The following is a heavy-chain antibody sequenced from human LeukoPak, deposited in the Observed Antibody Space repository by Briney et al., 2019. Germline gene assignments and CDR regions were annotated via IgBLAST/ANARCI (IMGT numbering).Heavy chain of an antibody. CDR2: IQQDGGQK. V-gene: IGHV3-7*05. CDR1: GFTFRNYW. D-gene: IGHD5-24*01. CDR3: ARASNPWLQLS. J-gene: IGHJ4*02. Sequence: PGGSLRLSCAASGFTFRNYWMIWVRQAPGKGLGWVANIQQDGGQKRYADTVRGRFTVSRDNAQTSLYLHMNSLRAEDTAVYYCARASNPWLQLSWGQGTLVTVSS.